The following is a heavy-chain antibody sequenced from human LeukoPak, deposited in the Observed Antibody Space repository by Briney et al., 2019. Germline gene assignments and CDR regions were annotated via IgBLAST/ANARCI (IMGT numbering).Heavy chain of an antibody. CDR2: IIPIFGTA. CDR1: GYTFTSYY. CDR3: ARGGLIVGATRYYYYYMDV. Sequence: SVKVSCKASGYTFTSYYMHWVRQAPGQGLEWMGGIIPIFGTANYAQKFQGRVTITADKSTSTAYMELSSLRSEDTAVYYCARGGLIVGATRYYYYYMDVWGKGTTVTVSS. J-gene: IGHJ6*03. V-gene: IGHV1-69*06. D-gene: IGHD1-26*01.